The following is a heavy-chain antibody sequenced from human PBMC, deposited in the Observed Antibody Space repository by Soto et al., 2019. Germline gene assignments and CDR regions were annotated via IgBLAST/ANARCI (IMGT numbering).Heavy chain of an antibody. J-gene: IGHJ6*02. CDR2: INHSGST. V-gene: IGHV4-34*01. CDR3: ARGFPYYYGMDV. Sequence: SETLSLTCAVYGGSFSGYYWSWIRQPPGKGLEWIGEINHSGSTNYNPSLKGRVTISVDTSKNQFSLKLSSVTAADTAVYYCARGFPYYYGMDVWGQGTTVTVSS. CDR1: GGSFSGYY.